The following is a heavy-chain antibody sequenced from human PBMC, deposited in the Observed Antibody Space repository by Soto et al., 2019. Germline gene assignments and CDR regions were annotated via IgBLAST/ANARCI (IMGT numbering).Heavy chain of an antibody. Sequence: EVQLVESGGGLVQPGGSLRLSCAASGFTFSSYSMNWVRQAPGKGLEWVSYISSSSSTIYYADSVKGRFTISRDNAKNSVYLQMNSLRDEDTAVYYCARVSSGWFDYWGRGTLVTVSS. D-gene: IGHD6-19*01. CDR2: ISSSSSTI. V-gene: IGHV3-48*02. CDR3: ARVSSGWFDY. CDR1: GFTFSSYS. J-gene: IGHJ4*02.